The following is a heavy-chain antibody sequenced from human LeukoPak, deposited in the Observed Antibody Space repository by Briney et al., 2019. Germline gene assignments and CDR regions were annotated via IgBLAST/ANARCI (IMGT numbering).Heavy chain of an antibody. D-gene: IGHD2/OR15-2a*01. J-gene: IGHJ5*02. CDR1: GYTFINYG. V-gene: IGHV1-18*01. Sequence: GASVKVSCKASGYTFINYGITWVRQAPGQGLEWMGWSSLYNGKTNYAQKLQGRVTMTTDTSTNTAYMELRSLRSDDTAVYYCARGGIDIVSVPVSDWFDPWGQGTLVTFS. CDR2: SSLYNGKT. CDR3: ARGGIDIVSVPVSDWFDP.